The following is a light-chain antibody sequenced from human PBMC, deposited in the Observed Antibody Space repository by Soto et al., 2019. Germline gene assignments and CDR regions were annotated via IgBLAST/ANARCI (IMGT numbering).Light chain of an antibody. J-gene: IGLJ1*01. Sequence: SYELTQPPSVSVSPGQTARITCSGDALPKQYVYWYQQKSCQAPVLLINKDTERPSGIPERFSGSSSGTTVTLTISGVQAEDEADYYCQSSDTSGTYVFGTGTKPTVL. CDR2: KDT. V-gene: IGLV3-25*01. CDR3: QSSDTSGTYV. CDR1: ALPKQY.